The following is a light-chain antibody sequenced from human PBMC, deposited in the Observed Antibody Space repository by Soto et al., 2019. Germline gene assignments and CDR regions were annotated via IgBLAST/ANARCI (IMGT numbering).Light chain of an antibody. CDR3: TSYTSSSTPYV. CDR1: GSDVGGYNY. Sequence: QSVRTRPASVSGSPGQSITISCTGTGSDVGGYNYVSWYQQHPGKAPKLMIYDVSNRPSGVSSRFSASKSGNTASLTISGLQAEDEADYYCTSYTSSSTPYVFGGGTKVTVL. CDR2: DVS. J-gene: IGLJ1*01. V-gene: IGLV2-14*01.